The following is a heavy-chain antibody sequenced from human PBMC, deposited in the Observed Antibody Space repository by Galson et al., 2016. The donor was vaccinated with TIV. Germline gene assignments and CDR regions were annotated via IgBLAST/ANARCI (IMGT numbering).Heavy chain of an antibody. CDR3: VKGDYHGSGGYCDY. D-gene: IGHD3-10*01. V-gene: IGHV3-9*01. CDR1: GFSFEDYA. CDR2: ISWKSYYI. Sequence: SLRLSCAASGFSFEDYAMHWVRQTPGKGLEWVSVISWKSYYINYAGSVKGRFTMSRDNDKNSLYLQMNSLRPEDTAFYYCVKGDYHGSGGYCDYWGRGTLVTVSS. J-gene: IGHJ4*02.